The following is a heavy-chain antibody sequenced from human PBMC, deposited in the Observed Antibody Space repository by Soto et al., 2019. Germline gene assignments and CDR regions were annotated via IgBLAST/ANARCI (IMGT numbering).Heavy chain of an antibody. D-gene: IGHD3-9*01. Sequence: SETLSLTSAVSGGSIVSSNWWSWVRQPPGKGLEWIGEIYHSGSTNYNPSLKSRVTISVDKSKNQFSLKLSSVTAADTAVYYCARDRLRYFDWLPPDYYYYGMDVWGQGTTVTVS. CDR2: IYHSGST. V-gene: IGHV4-4*02. CDR3: ARDRLRYFDWLPPDYYYYGMDV. J-gene: IGHJ6*02. CDR1: GGSIVSSNW.